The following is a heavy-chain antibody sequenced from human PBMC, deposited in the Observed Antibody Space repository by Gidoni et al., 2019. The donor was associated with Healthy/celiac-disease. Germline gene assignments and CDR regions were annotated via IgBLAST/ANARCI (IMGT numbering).Heavy chain of an antibody. V-gene: IGHV1-3*01. CDR2: INAGKGNT. Sequence: QVQLVQSGAEVKKPGASVKVSCKASGYTFTSYAMHWVRQAPGQRLEWMGWINAGKGNTKYSQKFQGRVTITRDTSASTAYMELSSLRSEDTAVYYCAREPERGFDPWGQGTLVTVSS. CDR1: GYTFTSYA. J-gene: IGHJ5*02. D-gene: IGHD1-1*01. CDR3: AREPERGFDP.